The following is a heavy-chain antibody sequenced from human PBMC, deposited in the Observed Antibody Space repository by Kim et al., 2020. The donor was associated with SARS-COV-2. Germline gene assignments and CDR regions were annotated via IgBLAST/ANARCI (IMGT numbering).Heavy chain of an antibody. D-gene: IGHD2-2*01. CDR3: ARLVGQLPPYYYYYYGMDV. CDR2: ISSSSSTI. CDR1: GFTFSIYS. V-gene: IGHV3-48*02. J-gene: IGHJ6*02. Sequence: GGSLRLSCAASGFTFSIYSMNWVRQAPGKGLEWVSYISSSSSTIYYADSVKGRFTISRDNAKNSLYLQMNSLRDEDTAVYYCARLVGQLPPYYYYYYGMDVWGQGTTVTVSS.